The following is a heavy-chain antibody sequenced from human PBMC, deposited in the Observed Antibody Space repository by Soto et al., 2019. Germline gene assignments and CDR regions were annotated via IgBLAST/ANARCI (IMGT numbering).Heavy chain of an antibody. J-gene: IGHJ4*02. D-gene: IGHD3-16*01. CDR1: GFKFSSYE. CDR3: ATRLSVSYGPLFDQ. V-gene: IGHV3-48*03. CDR2: ILHSGDII. Sequence: EVQLEESGGGLVQPGGSLRLACAGSGFKFSSYEMNWVRQAPGKGLEWLSFILHSGDIIYYADSVKGRFTISRDNAKNLLYLHMNTLRVEDTVIYYGATRLSVSYGPLFDQWGQGTLVTVSS.